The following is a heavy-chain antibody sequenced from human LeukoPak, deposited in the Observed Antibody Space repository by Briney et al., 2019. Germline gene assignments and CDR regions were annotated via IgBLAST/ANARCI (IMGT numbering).Heavy chain of an antibody. D-gene: IGHD1-26*01. J-gene: IGHJ4*02. Sequence: GGSLRLSCAASGFTFSTYNMNWVRQAPGKGLEWVAFIRYDGSNKYYADSVKGRFTISRDNSKNTLYLQMNGLRAEDTAVYYCANSGSYFWGQGTLVTVSS. CDR2: IRYDGSNK. CDR3: ANSGSYF. CDR1: GFTFSTYN. V-gene: IGHV3-30*02.